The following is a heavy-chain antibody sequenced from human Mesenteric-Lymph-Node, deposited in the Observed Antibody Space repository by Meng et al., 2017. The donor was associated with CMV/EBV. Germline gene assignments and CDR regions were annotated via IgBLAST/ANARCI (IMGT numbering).Heavy chain of an antibody. CDR2: IKQDGSEK. CDR3: ARVSTYDFWSRGYGMDV. D-gene: IGHD3-3*01. J-gene: IGHJ6*02. CDR1: GFIFSNYW. Sequence: GESLKISCIASGFIFSNYWMSWVRQAPGKGLEWVANIKQDGSEKYSVDSVKGRFTISRDNAKNSLYLQMNSLRAEDTAVYYCARVSTYDFWSRGYGMDVWGQGTTVTVSS. V-gene: IGHV3-7*01.